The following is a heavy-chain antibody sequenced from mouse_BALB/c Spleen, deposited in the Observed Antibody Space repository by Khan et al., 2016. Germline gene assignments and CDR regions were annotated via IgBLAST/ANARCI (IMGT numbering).Heavy chain of an antibody. V-gene: IGHV3-8*02. Sequence: EVQLEESGPSLVKPSQTLSLTCSVTGDSITSAYWNWIRKFPGNKLEYMGYISYSGSTYYNPSLKSRISITRDTSKNQYYLQLNSVTTEDTATYYCARYYGSSASVDYWGEGTTLTVSS. D-gene: IGHD1-1*01. CDR1: GDSITSAY. CDR2: ISYSGST. CDR3: ARYYGSSASVDY. J-gene: IGHJ2*01.